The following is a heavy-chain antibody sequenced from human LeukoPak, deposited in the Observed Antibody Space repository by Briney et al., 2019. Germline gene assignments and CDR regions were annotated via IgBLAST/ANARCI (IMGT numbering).Heavy chain of an antibody. CDR1: GGSISTYY. J-gene: IGHJ4*02. CDR2: IYYSGST. CDR3: ASARSIAAAGMDY. D-gene: IGHD6-13*01. V-gene: IGHV4-59*12. Sequence: SETLSLTCSVSGGSISTYYWTWIRQPPGKGLEWIGYIYYSGSTNYNPSLKSRVTISLDTSKNQFSLKLSSVTAADTAVYYCASARSIAAAGMDYWGQGTLVTVSS.